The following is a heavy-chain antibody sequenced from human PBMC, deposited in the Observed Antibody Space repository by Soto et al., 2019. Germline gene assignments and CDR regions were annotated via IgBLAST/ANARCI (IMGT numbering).Heavy chain of an antibody. Sequence: SETMSLTCIVSGASTRSGAVYWSWLRQSPGKGLEGIGHIYYTGSTFVSPSLKGRLTMSLHTSKNQFSLALSSVTAADKAMYYCARIEMASIKWGRGTLVTVYS. CDR1: GASTRSGAVY. CDR3: ARIEMASIK. V-gene: IGHV4-31*03. CDR2: IYYTGST. J-gene: IGHJ4*02. D-gene: IGHD5-12*01.